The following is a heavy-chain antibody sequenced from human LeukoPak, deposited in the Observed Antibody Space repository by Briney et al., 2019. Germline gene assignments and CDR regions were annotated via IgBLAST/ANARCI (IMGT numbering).Heavy chain of an antibody. CDR1: GGSISSYY. CDR3: ARTGEAGYFDY. V-gene: IGHV4-59*08. D-gene: IGHD7-27*01. CDR2: IYYSGST. J-gene: IGHJ4*02. Sequence: SETLSLTCTVSGGSISSYYWSWIRQPPGKGLEWIGYIYYSGSTTYNPSLKSRVTISVDTSKNQFSLKLSSVTAADTAVYYCARTGEAGYFDYWGQGTLVTVSS.